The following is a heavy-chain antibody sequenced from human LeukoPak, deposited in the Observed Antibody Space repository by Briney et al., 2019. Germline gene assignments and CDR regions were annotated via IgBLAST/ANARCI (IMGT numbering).Heavy chain of an antibody. J-gene: IGHJ4*02. CDR1: GGSFSGYY. CDR2: INHSGST. D-gene: IGHD5-18*01. CDR3: ARGRRGYSYGPRYEFDY. V-gene: IGHV4-34*01. Sequence: SETLSLTCAVYGGSFSGYYWSWIRQPPGKGLEWIGEINHSGSTNYNPSLKSRVTISVDTSKNQFSLKLSSVTAADTAVYYCARGRRGYSYGPRYEFDYWGQGTLVTVSS.